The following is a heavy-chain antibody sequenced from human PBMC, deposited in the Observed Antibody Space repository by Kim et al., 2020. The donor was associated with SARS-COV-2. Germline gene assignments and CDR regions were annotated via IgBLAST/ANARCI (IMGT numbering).Heavy chain of an antibody. V-gene: IGHV3-11*04. CDR1: GFRFTDYY. CDR2: ISGGNVI. Sequence: LSLTCAASGFRFTDYYMTLIRQAPGKGLEWISYISGGNVIYYADSVKGRFTVSRDNAEGSVYLQLNGLRAEDTAVYYCARVHYYDSSGYYGLDGWGQ. J-gene: IGHJ1*01. D-gene: IGHD3-22*01. CDR3: ARVHYYDSSGYYGLDG.